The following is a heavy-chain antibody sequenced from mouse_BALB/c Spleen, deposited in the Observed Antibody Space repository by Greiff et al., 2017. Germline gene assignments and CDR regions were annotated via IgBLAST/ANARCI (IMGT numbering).Heavy chain of an antibody. V-gene: IGHV3-2*02. CDR3: ARKGYYGPWFAY. Sequence: VQLKESGPGLVKPSQSLSLTCTVTGYSITSDYAWNWIRQFPGNKLEWMGYISYSGSTSYNPSLKSRISITRDTSKNQFFLQLNSVTTEDTATYYCARKGYYGPWFAYWGQGTLVTVSA. CDR2: ISYSGST. J-gene: IGHJ3*01. D-gene: IGHD2-1*01. CDR1: GYSITSDYA.